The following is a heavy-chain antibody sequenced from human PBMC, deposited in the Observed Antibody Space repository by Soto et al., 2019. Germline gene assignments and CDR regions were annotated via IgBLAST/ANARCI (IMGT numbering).Heavy chain of an antibody. D-gene: IGHD2-2*01. Sequence: EVQLVQSGGGLVQPGGSLRLSCAASGFTFSSYAMHWVRQAPGKGLEYASAISKDGDFTYYGNSVKGRFTISRDNSKNILYLQMGSLRVEDMAVYYCARGELHGARSAGMHDYWGQGALVTVSS. CDR2: ISKDGDFT. CDR3: ARGELHGARSAGMHDY. CDR1: GFTFSSYA. V-gene: IGHV3-64*01. J-gene: IGHJ4*02.